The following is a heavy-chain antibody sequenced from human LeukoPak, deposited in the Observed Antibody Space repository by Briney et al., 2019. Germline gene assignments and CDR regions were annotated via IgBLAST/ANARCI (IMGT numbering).Heavy chain of an antibody. CDR2: IYHSGST. D-gene: IGHD3-10*01. CDR3: ARRVRLLWFGRSIDYFDY. CDR1: GYSISSGYY. V-gene: IGHV4-38-2*01. J-gene: IGHJ4*02. Sequence: PSETLSLTCAVSGYSISSGYYWGWIRQPPGKGLEWIGSIYHSGSTYYNPSLKSRVTISVDTSKNQFSLKLSSVTAADTAVYYCARRVRLLWFGRSIDYFDYWGQGTLVTVSS.